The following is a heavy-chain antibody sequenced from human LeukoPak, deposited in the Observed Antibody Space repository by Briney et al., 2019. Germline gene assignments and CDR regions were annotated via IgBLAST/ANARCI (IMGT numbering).Heavy chain of an antibody. J-gene: IGHJ4*02. CDR1: GGTYSSYA. CDR2: IIPIFGTA. D-gene: IGHD1-26*01. CDR3: ARDSGSYYHY. Sequence: ASVKVSCKASGGTYSSYAISWVRQAPGQGLEWMGGIIPIFGTANYAQKFQGRVTITADESTSTAYMGLSSLRSEDTAVYYCARDSGSYYHYWGQGTLVTVSS. V-gene: IGHV1-69*13.